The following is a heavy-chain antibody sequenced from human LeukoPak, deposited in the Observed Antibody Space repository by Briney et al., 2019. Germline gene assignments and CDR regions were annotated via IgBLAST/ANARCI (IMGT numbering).Heavy chain of an antibody. V-gene: IGHV3-21*01. J-gene: IGHJ5*02. Sequence: PGGSLRLSCAASGFTFSSYSMNWVRQAPGKGLEWVSSISSSSSYIYYADSVKGRFTISRDNAKNSLYLQMNSLRAEDTAVYYCARGIYGDYVWDNWFDPWGQGTLVTVSS. D-gene: IGHD4-17*01. CDR2: ISSSSSYI. CDR1: GFTFSSYS. CDR3: ARGIYGDYVWDNWFDP.